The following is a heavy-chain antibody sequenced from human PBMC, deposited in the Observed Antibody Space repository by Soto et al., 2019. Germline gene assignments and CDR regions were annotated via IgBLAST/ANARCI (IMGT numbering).Heavy chain of an antibody. CDR2: IYYSGST. Sequence: PSETLSLTCTVSGDSLTTYYGNWIRQPPGKGLEWIWFIYYSGSTSYNPSLKSRVTISLDTSKSQVSLKLNSVTATDTAVYYCAGAGYEILTGSYKKQRYFDYWGRGTLVTVSS. V-gene: IGHV4-59*01. D-gene: IGHD3-9*01. J-gene: IGHJ4*02. CDR3: AGAGYEILTGSYKKQRYFDY. CDR1: GDSLTTYY.